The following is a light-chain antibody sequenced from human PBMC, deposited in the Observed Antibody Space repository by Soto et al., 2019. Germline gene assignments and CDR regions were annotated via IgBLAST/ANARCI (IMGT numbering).Light chain of an antibody. V-gene: IGKV3-20*01. CDR3: QQYGISPT. Sequence: DIVLKQSPGTLSLSPGQRATLSCRSSPSVSSNYLAWYQQKRHQAPRLVLYDVSCRATGIPDRFSGSGSGTDFTLTISSREPEDSEVCYCQQYGISPTFGQGTKVEI. CDR1: PSVSSNY. J-gene: IGKJ1*01. CDR2: DVS.